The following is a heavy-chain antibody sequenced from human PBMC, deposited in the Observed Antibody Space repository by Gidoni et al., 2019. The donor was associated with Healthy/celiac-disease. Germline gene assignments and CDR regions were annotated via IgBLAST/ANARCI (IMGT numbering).Heavy chain of an antibody. D-gene: IGHD6-13*01. CDR3: ARDLGNIAAAGRNYFDY. CDR2: INHSGST. J-gene: IGHJ4*02. V-gene: IGHV4-34*01. Sequence: QVQLQQWGAGLLKPSETLSLTCAVYGGSFSGYYWSWIRQPPGKGLEWIGEINHSGSTNYNPSLKSRVTISVDTSKNQFSLKLSSVTAADTAVYYCARDLGNIAAAGRNYFDYWGQGTLVTVSS. CDR1: GGSFSGYY.